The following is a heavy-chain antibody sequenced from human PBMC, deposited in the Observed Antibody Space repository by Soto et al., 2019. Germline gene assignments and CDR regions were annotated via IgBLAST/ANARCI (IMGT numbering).Heavy chain of an antibody. D-gene: IGHD2-2*02. CDR2: IDPADSYA. V-gene: IGHV5-10-1*01. CDR1: GYNFVTYW. J-gene: IGHJ6*02. Sequence: GESLKISCTASGYNFVTYWITWVRQKPGKGLEWMGRIDPADSYARYSPSFEGHVTMSVDRSINTAYLQWNSLRASDSAIYYCEKNTEDFYFGMDAWGQGTSVTVSS. CDR3: EKNTEDFYFGMDA.